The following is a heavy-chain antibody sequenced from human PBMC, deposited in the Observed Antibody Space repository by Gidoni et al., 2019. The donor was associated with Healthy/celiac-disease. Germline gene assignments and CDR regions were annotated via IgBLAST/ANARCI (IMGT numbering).Heavy chain of an antibody. Sequence: EVQLVESGGGLVQPGGSLSLSCAASGFTFSSSSMNWVRQAPGKGLEWVSYISSSSSTIYYADSVKGRFTISRDNAKNSLYLQMNSLRDEDTAVYYCARGLLWFGELSTQGFDYWGQGTLVTVSS. CDR3: ARGLLWFGELSTQGFDY. CDR2: ISSSSSTI. J-gene: IGHJ4*02. V-gene: IGHV3-48*02. D-gene: IGHD3-10*01. CDR1: GFTFSSSS.